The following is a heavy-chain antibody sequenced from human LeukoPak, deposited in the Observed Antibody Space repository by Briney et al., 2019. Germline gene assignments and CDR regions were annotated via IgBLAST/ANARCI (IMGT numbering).Heavy chain of an antibody. D-gene: IGHD3-10*01. Sequence: GGSLRLSCAASGFTFSSYAMSWVRKAPGKGLEWVSSISGSGGSTYYADSVKGRFTISRDNSKNTLYLQMNSLRAEDTAVYYCAKYPRITMVRGVIDRGYYYYMDVWGKGTTVTISS. CDR2: ISGSGGST. J-gene: IGHJ6*03. CDR3: AKYPRITMVRGVIDRGYYYYMDV. V-gene: IGHV3-23*01. CDR1: GFTFSSYA.